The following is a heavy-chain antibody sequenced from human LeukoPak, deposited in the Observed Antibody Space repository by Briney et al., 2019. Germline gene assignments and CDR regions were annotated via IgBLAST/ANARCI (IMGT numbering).Heavy chain of an antibody. CDR1: GFTFSSYG. CDR2: ISYDGSNK. CDR3: AKAMTTVTTPSTADDY. V-gene: IGHV3-30*18. Sequence: PGRSLRLSCAASGFTFSSYGMHWVRQAPGKGLEWVAVISYDGSNKYYAYSVKGRFTSSRDNSKNTLYLQMKSMRAEDTAVYYCAKAMTTVTTPSTADDYWGQGTLVTVSS. J-gene: IGHJ4*02. D-gene: IGHD4-17*01.